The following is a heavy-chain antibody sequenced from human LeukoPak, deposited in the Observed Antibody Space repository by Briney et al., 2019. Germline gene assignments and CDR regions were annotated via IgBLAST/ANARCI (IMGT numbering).Heavy chain of an antibody. V-gene: IGHV4-61*01. CDR1: GGSVSSGSYY. Sequence: SETLSLTCTVSGGSVSSGSYYWSWIRQPPGKGLEWIGYIYYSGSTNYNPSLKSRVTISVDTSKNQFSLKLSSVTAGDTAVYYCAREIETYYYDSSGYKRAFDIWGQGTMVTVSS. CDR3: AREIETYYYDSSGYKRAFDI. D-gene: IGHD3-22*01. J-gene: IGHJ3*02. CDR2: IYYSGST.